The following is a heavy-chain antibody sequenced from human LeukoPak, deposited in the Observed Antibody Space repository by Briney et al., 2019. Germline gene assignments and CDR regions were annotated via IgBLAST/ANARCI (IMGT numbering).Heavy chain of an antibody. V-gene: IGHV4-4*07. D-gene: IGHD2-15*01. CDR1: GDSISGYY. CDR2: IHASGNT. CDR3: ARILQAATLDY. Sequence: SETLSLTCTVSGDSISGYYWSWLRQPAGKGLEWIGRIHASGNTNYNPSLKSRVAMSVDTSKTQFSLKLSSVTAADTAVYYCARILQAATLDYWGQGTLVTVSS. J-gene: IGHJ4*02.